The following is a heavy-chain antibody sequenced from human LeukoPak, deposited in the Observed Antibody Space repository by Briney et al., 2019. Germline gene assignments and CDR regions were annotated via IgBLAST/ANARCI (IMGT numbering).Heavy chain of an antibody. CDR1: GGSISSYY. CDR3: ARVPAQDWYFDL. CDR2: IYYSGST. J-gene: IGHJ2*01. Sequence: SETLSLTCTVSGGSISSYYWSWIRQPPGKGLEWIGYIYYSGSTNYNPSLKSRVTISVDTSRNQSSLKLISLTAADTAVYYCARVPAQDWYFDLWGRGTLVTVSS. V-gene: IGHV4-59*01.